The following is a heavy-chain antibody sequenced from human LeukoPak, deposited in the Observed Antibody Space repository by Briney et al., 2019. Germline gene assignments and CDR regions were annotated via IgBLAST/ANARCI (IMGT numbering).Heavy chain of an antibody. D-gene: IGHD6-13*01. CDR3: AKDQTAAVGQLDY. Sequence: GGSLRLSCTASGLSFSNYAMTWVRQAPGKGLEWASVISASGTDTYYADSVKGRFTISRDNSQNTLYLHMNSLRAEDTAVHYCAKDQTAAVGQLDYWGQGTVVTVSS. CDR1: GLSFSNYA. V-gene: IGHV3-23*01. J-gene: IGHJ4*02. CDR2: ISASGTDT.